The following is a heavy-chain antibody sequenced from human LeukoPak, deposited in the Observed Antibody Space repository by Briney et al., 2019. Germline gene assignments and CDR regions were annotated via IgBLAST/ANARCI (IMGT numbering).Heavy chain of an antibody. D-gene: IGHD6-19*01. Sequence: SETLSLTCTVSGGSISSSSYYWGWIRQPPGKGLEWIGSIYHSGSTYYNPSLKSRVTISVDTSKNQFSLKLSSVTAADTAVYYCARTAKAVAGSGGLSLFGYWGQGTLVTVSS. CDR2: IYHSGST. CDR3: ARTAKAVAGSGGLSLFGY. J-gene: IGHJ4*02. V-gene: IGHV4-39*07. CDR1: GGSISSSSYY.